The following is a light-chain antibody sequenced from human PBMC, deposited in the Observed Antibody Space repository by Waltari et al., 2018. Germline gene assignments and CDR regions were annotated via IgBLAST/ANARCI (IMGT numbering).Light chain of an antibody. CDR1: QSISSY. J-gene: IGKJ4*01. CDR2: DAS. CDR3: QQYDKWPLT. Sequence: EIVMTQSPATLSVSPGERVTLSCRASQSISSYLAWNQQKPGQAPRLLIHDASTRATSIPARFGGSGSGTEFTLTISSLQSEDFAVYYCQQYDKWPLTFGGGTEVEIK. V-gene: IGKV3-15*01.